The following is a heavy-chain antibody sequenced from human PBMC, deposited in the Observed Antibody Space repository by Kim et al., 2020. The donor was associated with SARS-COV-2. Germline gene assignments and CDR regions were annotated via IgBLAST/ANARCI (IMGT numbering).Heavy chain of an antibody. CDR3: VREPQYQDEGDVDY. CDR1: GFTFSSYV. J-gene: IGHJ4*02. V-gene: IGHV3-33*05. D-gene: IGHD2-2*01. CDR2: ISYDGSNK. Sequence: GGSLRLSCAASGFTFSSYVMHWVRQAPGKGLEWVAVISYDGSNKYYADSVKGRFTISRDNSKNTLYLQMNSLRAEDTAVYYCVREPQYQDEGDVDYWGQGTLVTVSS.